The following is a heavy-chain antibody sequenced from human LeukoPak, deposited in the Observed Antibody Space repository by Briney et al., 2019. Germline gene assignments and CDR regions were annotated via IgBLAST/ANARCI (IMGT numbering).Heavy chain of an antibody. CDR3: ARCPTSARYYYYYMDV. D-gene: IGHD1-26*01. CDR1: GVSISSYY. CDR2: IYTSGST. J-gene: IGHJ6*03. V-gene: IGHV4-4*07. Sequence: SETLSLTCTVSGVSISSYYWSWIRQPAGKGLEWIGRIYTSGSTNYNPSLKSRVTMSVDTSKNQFSLKLSSVTAADTAVYYCARCPTSARYYYYYMDVWGKGTTVTVSS.